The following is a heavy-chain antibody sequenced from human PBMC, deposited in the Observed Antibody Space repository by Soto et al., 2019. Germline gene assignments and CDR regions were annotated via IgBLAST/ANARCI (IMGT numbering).Heavy chain of an antibody. CDR2: MNPNSGNT. V-gene: IGHV1-8*01. Sequence: QVQLVQSGAEVKKPGASVKVSCKASGYTFTSYDINWVRQATGQGLEWMGWMNPNSGNTGNAQKSXXRVTVTRTTSLRPAYIEPSSRRAEDTAVYYCASEVAGYVGNWGQGTLVTVSS. CDR3: ASEVAGYVGN. D-gene: IGHD6-19*01. CDR1: GYTFTSYD. J-gene: IGHJ4*02.